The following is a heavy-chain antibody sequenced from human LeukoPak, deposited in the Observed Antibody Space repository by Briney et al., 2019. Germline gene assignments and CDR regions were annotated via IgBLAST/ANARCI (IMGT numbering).Heavy chain of an antibody. D-gene: IGHD6-19*01. Sequence: ASVKVSCKASGYTFTTCAIHWVRQAPGQRLEWMGWIYAGNGNTKYSQKFQGRLTITRDTSASTAYMELRSLRSEDTAVYYCARDPGIPLAGTLEFFQHWGQGTLVTVSS. CDR1: GYTFTTCA. V-gene: IGHV1-3*01. CDR3: ARDPGIPLAGTLEFFQH. J-gene: IGHJ1*01. CDR2: IYAGNGNT.